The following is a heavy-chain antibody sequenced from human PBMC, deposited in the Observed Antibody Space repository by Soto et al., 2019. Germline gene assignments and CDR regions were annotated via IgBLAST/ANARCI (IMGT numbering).Heavy chain of an antibody. D-gene: IGHD4-4*01. CDR1: RYTFISYD. CDR3: ARSPSWETTVTPYYFDY. V-gene: IGHV1-8*01. CDR2: MNPKSANT. J-gene: IGHJ4*02. Sequence: QVQLVQSGAEVKKPGASVKVSCKASRYTFISYDINWVRQATGQGLEWMGWMNPKSANTGDAQNFQGRVTMTRNTSKSTADRELSSLRSEDTAVYYCARSPSWETTVTPYYFDYWGQGTLVTVSS.